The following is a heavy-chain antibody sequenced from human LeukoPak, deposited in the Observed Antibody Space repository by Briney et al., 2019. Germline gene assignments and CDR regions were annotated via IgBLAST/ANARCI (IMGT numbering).Heavy chain of an antibody. Sequence: PGGSLRLSCAASGFTFSSYGMSWVRQAPGKGLEWVSAISGSGGSTYYADSVKGRFTISRDNSKNTLYLQMNSLRAEDTAVYYCAIHIVGATSGGFDYWGQGTLVTVSS. V-gene: IGHV3-23*01. CDR3: AIHIVGATSGGFDY. D-gene: IGHD1-26*01. J-gene: IGHJ4*02. CDR2: ISGSGGST. CDR1: GFTFSSYG.